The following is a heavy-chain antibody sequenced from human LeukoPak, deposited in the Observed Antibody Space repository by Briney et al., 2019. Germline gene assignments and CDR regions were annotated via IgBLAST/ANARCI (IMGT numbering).Heavy chain of an antibody. CDR3: VGAKQRLSFDI. J-gene: IGHJ3*02. Sequence: PSETLSLTCTVSGGSISSHPWSWIRQPPGKGLEYIGTIYNIGTTNYNPSLKSRVTVSVDTSKNQLSLKLISVTAADTAVYYCVGAKQRLSFDIWGLGTMVTVSS. D-gene: IGHD3-16*01. CDR2: IYNIGTT. CDR1: GGSISSHP. V-gene: IGHV4-59*08.